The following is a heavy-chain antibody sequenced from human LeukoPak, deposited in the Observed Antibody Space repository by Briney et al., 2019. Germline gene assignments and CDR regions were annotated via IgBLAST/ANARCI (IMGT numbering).Heavy chain of an antibody. J-gene: IGHJ4*02. CDR1: GFTFDDYA. D-gene: IGHD3-10*01. V-gene: IGHV3-9*01. CDR2: ISWNSGSI. Sequence: QSGGSLRLSCAASGFTFDDYAMQWVRQTPGKGLEWVSGISWNSGSIGYADSVRGRFTISRDNAKNSLYLQMNSLRAEDTALYYCAKALYGSGSYSDYWGQGTLVTVSS. CDR3: AKALYGSGSYSDY.